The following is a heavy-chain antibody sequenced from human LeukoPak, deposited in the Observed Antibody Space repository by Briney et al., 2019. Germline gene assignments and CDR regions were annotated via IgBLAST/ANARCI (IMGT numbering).Heavy chain of an antibody. J-gene: IGHJ4*02. CDR3: AKESMTAFEFDR. CDR2: ISWNSGSI. Sequence: PGRSLRLSCAASGFTFDDYAMHWVRQAPGKGLEWVSGISWNSGSIGYADSVKGRFTISRDNAQNSLYLHMKSLRAEDTALYYCAKESMTAFEFDRWGQGTLVTVSS. CDR1: GFTFDDYA. V-gene: IGHV3-9*01. D-gene: IGHD3-9*01.